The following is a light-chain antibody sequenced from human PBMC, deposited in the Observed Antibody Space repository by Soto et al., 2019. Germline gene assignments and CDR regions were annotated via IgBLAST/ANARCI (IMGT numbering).Light chain of an antibody. CDR1: SSDVGNYNL. Sequence: QSALTQTPSASGSPGQSVTISCTGTSSDVGNYNLVSWYQQHPGKAPTLMIYEVSKRPSGVSSRFSGSKSGNTASLTISGLQAEDEADYSCCSYAGSSTYVFGTGTKVTVL. V-gene: IGLV2-23*02. CDR2: EVS. J-gene: IGLJ1*01. CDR3: CSYAGSSTYV.